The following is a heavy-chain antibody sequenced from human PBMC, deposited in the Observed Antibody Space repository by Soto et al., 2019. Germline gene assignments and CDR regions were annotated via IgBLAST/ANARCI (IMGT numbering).Heavy chain of an antibody. J-gene: IGHJ6*02. Sequence: GESLKISCAASGFAFSAYGMNWVRQAPGKGLEWVSVISGTGGSTKYADSVKGRFTISRDNSEKTLYLQMNSLRAEDTAVYYCAHEGSSYYAMDVWGQGSSVTVSS. D-gene: IGHD2-2*01. CDR2: ISGTGGST. CDR1: GFAFSAYG. V-gene: IGHV3-23*01. CDR3: AHEGSSYYAMDV.